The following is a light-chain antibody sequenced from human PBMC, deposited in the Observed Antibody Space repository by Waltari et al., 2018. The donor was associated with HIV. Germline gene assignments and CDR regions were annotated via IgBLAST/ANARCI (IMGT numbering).Light chain of an antibody. J-gene: IGLJ2*01. V-gene: IGLV2-14*01. Sequence: QSALLQLASVSGSPGQSVTIPCTGTTSDFNDTQYVSWYQQHPGRAPKLIIFEVSYRPSGVSDRFSGSKSGSTASLTISGLQTEDEADYYCSSYKTRNSVVFGGGTELIV. CDR2: EVS. CDR3: SSYKTRNSVV. CDR1: TSDFNDTQY.